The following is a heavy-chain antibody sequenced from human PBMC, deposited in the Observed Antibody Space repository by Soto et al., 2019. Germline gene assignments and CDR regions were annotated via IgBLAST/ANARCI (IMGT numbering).Heavy chain of an antibody. CDR2: IYYSGST. V-gene: IGHV4-39*01. CDR1: GGSISSSSYY. J-gene: IGHJ4*02. Sequence: SETLSLTCTVSGGSISSSSYYWGWIRQPPGKGLEWIGSIYYSGSTYYNPSLKSRVTISVDTSKNQFSLKLSSVTAADTAVYYCARLGGKWVGLPPNNDYWGQGTLVTVS. D-gene: IGHD1-26*01. CDR3: ARLGGKWVGLPPNNDY.